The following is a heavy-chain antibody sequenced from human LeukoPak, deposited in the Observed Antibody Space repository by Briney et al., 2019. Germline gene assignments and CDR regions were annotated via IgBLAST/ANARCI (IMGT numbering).Heavy chain of an antibody. CDR3: ARMVDCSGGSCYSVYDY. J-gene: IGHJ4*02. CDR1: GGSISSSSYY. Sequence: PSETLSLTCIVSGGSISSSSYYWGWIRQPPGKGLEWIGSIYYSGNTYYNPSLKSRVTISVDTSKNQFSLNLSSVTAADTAVYYCARMVDCSGGSCYSVYDYWGQGTPVTVSS. D-gene: IGHD2-15*01. V-gene: IGHV4-39*01. CDR2: IYYSGNT.